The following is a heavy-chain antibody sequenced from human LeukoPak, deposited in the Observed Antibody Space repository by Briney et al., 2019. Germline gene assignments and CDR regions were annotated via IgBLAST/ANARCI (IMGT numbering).Heavy chain of an antibody. CDR1: GGSISSYY. CDR2: IYTSGST. CDR3: ARDEGCSSTSCYLSS. J-gene: IGHJ4*02. D-gene: IGHD2-2*01. V-gene: IGHV4-4*07. Sequence: SETLSLTCTVSGGSISSYYWSWIRQPAGKGLEWIGRIYTSGSTNYNPSLKSRVTMSVDTSKNQFSLKLSSVTAADTAVYYCARDEGCSSTSCYLSSWGQGTLVTVSS.